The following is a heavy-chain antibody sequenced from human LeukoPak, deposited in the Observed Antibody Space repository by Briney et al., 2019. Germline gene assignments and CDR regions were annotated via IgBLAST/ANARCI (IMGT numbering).Heavy chain of an antibody. CDR3: ARDSLVYFDF. V-gene: IGHV3-48*03. CDR1: GFTFNNFE. CDR2: ISSSGSTM. J-gene: IGHJ4*02. Sequence: GGSLRLSCAASGFTFNNFEMNWVRQAPGKGLEWISYISSSGSTMYYADSVKGRFTISREDAKNSLSLQMNNLRAEDTAFYYCARDSLVYFDFWGQGTLVTVSS.